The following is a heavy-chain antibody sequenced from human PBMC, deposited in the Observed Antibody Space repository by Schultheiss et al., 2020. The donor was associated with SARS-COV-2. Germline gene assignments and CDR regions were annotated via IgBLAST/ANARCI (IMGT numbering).Heavy chain of an antibody. CDR3: AKDLGLETARPVFDY. Sequence: GGSLRLSCAASGFTFSSYAMHWVRQAPGKGLEWVAVIWYDGSNKYYADSVKGRFTISRDNSKNTLYLQMNSLRAEDTAVYYCAKDLGLETARPVFDYWGQGTLVTVSS. J-gene: IGHJ4*02. D-gene: IGHD2-2*01. CDR1: GFTFSSYA. CDR2: IWYDGSNK. V-gene: IGHV3-33*06.